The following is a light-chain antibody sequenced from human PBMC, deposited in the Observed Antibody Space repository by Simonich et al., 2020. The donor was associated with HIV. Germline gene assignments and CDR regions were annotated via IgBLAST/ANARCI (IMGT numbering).Light chain of an antibody. J-gene: IGLJ2*01. CDR2: AFT. Sequence: QSALTQPASVSGSPGQSITISCPGTSSDVGGYNYVPWYQQHPGKAPKLMIYAFTKRPSGVSNRFSGSKSGNTASLTISGLQAEDEADYYCSSYTSSSTLVFGGGTKLTVL. CDR3: SSYTSSSTLV. V-gene: IGLV2-14*01. CDR1: SSDVGGYNY.